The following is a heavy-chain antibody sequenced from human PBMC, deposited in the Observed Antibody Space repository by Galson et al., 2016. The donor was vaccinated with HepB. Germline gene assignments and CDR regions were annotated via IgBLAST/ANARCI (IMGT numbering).Heavy chain of an antibody. Sequence: SLRLSCAASGFTFSSYSMTWVRQVPGKGLEWVANIKQDGSEKYYVDSVKGRFTISRDNARHSLYLEMNSLRGEDTAMYYCARDYVPGAWGQGVLVTVSS. D-gene: IGHD3-10*01. CDR1: GFTFSSYS. V-gene: IGHV3-7*01. CDR3: ARDYVPGA. CDR2: IKQDGSEK. J-gene: IGHJ5*02.